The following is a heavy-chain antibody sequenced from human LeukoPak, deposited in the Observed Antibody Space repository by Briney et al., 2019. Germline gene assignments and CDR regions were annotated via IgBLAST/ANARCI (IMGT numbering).Heavy chain of an antibody. D-gene: IGHD2-8*01. CDR3: ASPFFQREYCTNGVCYPFDP. CDR1: GYTFTGYY. Sequence: ASVKVPCKASGYTFTGYYMHWVRQAPGQGLEWMGWINPNSGGTNYAQKFQGRVTMTRDTSISTAYMELSRLRSDDTAVYYCASPFFQREYCTNGVCYPFDPWGQGTLVTVSS. J-gene: IGHJ5*02. CDR2: INPNSGGT. V-gene: IGHV1-2*02.